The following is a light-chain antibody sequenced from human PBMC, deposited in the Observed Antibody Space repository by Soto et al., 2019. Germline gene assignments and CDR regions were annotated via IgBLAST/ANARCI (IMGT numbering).Light chain of an antibody. V-gene: IGKV3-11*01. CDR2: DAS. J-gene: IGKJ4*01. Sequence: EIVLTQSPATLSLSPGDRATLSCRASQTVSSYLAWYQQKPGQAPSLLIYDASSRATGIPARFSGSGSGTDFTLTIPSLEPEDFAVYYCPQRSDWPSTFGGGTKVEIK. CDR3: PQRSDWPST. CDR1: QTVSSY.